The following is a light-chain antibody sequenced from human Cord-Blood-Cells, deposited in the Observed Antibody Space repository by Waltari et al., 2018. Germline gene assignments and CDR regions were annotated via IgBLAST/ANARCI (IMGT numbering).Light chain of an antibody. CDR2: GAS. CDR3: QQYGSSPYT. J-gene: IGKJ2*01. CDR1: QSVSSSY. V-gene: IGKV3-20*01. Sequence: EIVLKQSPGTLSLSPGDRATLSCRASQSVSSSYLAWYQQKPGQAPRLLIYGASSRATGIPYRFSGSGSGTDFTLTISRLEPEDFAVYYCQQYGSSPYTFGQGTKLEIK.